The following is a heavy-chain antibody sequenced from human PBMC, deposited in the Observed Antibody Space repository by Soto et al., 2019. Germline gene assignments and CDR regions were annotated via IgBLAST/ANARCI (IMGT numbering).Heavy chain of an antibody. J-gene: IGHJ6*02. V-gene: IGHV1-8*01. D-gene: IGHD3-3*01. CDR3: ARVLSWASYYDFWSGYYNYYYYGMDV. CDR1: GYTFTSYD. CDR2: MNPNSGNT. Sequence: GASVKVSCKASGYTFTSYDINWVRQATGQGLEWMGWMNPNSGNTGYAQKFQGRVTMTGNTSISTAYMELSSLRSEDTAVYYCARVLSWASYYDFWSGYYNYYYYGMDVWGQGTTVTV.